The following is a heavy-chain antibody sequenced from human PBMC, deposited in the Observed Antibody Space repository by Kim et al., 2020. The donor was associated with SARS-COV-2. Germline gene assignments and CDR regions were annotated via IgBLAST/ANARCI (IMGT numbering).Heavy chain of an antibody. CDR3: ARRKDDYDSSGFDY. V-gene: IGHV4-59*08. CDR1: GGSISSYY. J-gene: IGHJ4*02. D-gene: IGHD3-22*01. CDR2: IYYSGST. Sequence: SETLSLTCTVSGGSISSYYWSWIRQPPGKGLEWIGYIYYSGSTNYNPSLKSRVTISVDTSKNQFSLKLSSVTAADTAVYYCARRKDDYDSSGFDYWGQGTLVTVSS.